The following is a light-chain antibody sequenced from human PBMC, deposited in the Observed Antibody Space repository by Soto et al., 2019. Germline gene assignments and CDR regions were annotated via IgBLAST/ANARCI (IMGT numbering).Light chain of an antibody. Sequence: EIVLTQSPGTLSLSPGERATLSCRASQSVGSNYVAWYQQRPGQTPRLLIYGASTRATGIPDRFSGSGSGTDFTLTISRLEPEDFAVYYCQQHGSSPWMFGQGTKV. CDR3: QQHGSSPWM. J-gene: IGKJ1*01. V-gene: IGKV3-20*01. CDR1: QSVGSNY. CDR2: GAS.